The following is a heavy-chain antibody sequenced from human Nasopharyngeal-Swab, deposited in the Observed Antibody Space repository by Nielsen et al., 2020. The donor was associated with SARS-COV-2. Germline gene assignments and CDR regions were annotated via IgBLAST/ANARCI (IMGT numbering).Heavy chain of an antibody. V-gene: IGHV3-30-3*01. CDR2: ISYDGSNK. CDR3: VREGGTSGRAGYFDY. CDR1: GFTFSSYA. D-gene: IGHD2-2*01. Sequence: GGSLRLSCAASGFTFSSYAMHWVRQAPGKGLEWVAVISYDGSNKYYADSVKGRFTISRDNSKNTLYLQMNSLRAEDTAVYYCVREGGTSGRAGYFDYWGRGTLVTVSS. J-gene: IGHJ4*02.